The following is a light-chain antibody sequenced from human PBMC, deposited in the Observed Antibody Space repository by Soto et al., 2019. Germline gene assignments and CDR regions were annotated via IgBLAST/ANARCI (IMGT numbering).Light chain of an antibody. CDR1: QSVSSSY. Sequence: EIVLTQSPGTLSLSPGERATLSCRASQSVSSSYLAWYQQKPGQAPRLLIYGASSRATGIPDRFSGSGSGTDFTLTISRLEPEDGAVYYCQQYGRSPLTWTFGQGTRVDIK. CDR3: QQYGRSPLTWT. J-gene: IGKJ1*01. CDR2: GAS. V-gene: IGKV3-20*01.